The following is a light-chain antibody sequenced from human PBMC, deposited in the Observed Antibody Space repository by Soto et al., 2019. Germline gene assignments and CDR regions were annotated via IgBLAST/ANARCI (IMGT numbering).Light chain of an antibody. CDR2: DTS. J-gene: IGKJ4*01. CDR1: QTISSY. Sequence: EIVLTQSPATLSLSPGERATLSCRASQTISSYLAWYQYKPGQAPRLLIYDTSNRATGIPARFSGSGSGTDFTLTISSLEPEDFAVYYCHQRSNWPLTFGGGTKVEIK. V-gene: IGKV3-11*01. CDR3: HQRSNWPLT.